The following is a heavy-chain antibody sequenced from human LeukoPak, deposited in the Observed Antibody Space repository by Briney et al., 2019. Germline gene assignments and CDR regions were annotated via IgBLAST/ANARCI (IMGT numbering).Heavy chain of an antibody. D-gene: IGHD6-19*01. Sequence: PGGSLRLSCGASGFTFSSYWMSWVRQAPGKGLEWVANIKQDGSEKYYVDSVKGRFTISRDNAKNSLYLQMNSLRAEDTAVYYCARSAGTLDAFDIWGQGTMVTVSS. CDR2: IKQDGSEK. J-gene: IGHJ3*02. V-gene: IGHV3-7*01. CDR3: ARSAGTLDAFDI. CDR1: GFTFSSYW.